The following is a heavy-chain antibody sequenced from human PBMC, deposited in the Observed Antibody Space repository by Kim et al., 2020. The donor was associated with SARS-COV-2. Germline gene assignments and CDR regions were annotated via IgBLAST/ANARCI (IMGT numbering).Heavy chain of an antibody. CDR1: GGSISSYY. CDR3: ARDVLRYFDWSSYWFDP. D-gene: IGHD3-9*01. CDR2: IYTSGST. V-gene: IGHV4-4*07. J-gene: IGHJ5*02. Sequence: SETLSLTCTVSGGSISSYYWSWIRQPAGKGLEWIGRIYTSGSTNYNPSLKSRVTMSVDTSKNQFSLKLSSVTAADTAVYYCARDVLRYFDWSSYWFDPWGQGTLVTVSS.